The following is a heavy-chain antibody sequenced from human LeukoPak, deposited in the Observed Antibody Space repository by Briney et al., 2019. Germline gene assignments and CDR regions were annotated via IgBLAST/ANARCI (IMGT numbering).Heavy chain of an antibody. CDR2: ISWNSGSI. J-gene: IGHJ4*02. CDR3: AREKAAHFDY. Sequence: GGSLRLSCAASGFTFDDYAMHWVRQAPGKGLEWVSGISWNSGSIGYADSVKGRFTISRDNAKNSLYLQMNSLRAEDTAVYYCAREKAAHFDYWGQGTLVTVSS. D-gene: IGHD6-13*01. V-gene: IGHV3-9*01. CDR1: GFTFDDYA.